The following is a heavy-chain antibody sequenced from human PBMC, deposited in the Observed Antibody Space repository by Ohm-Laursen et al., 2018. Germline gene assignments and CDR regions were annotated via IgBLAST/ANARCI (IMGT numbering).Heavy chain of an antibody. CDR2: ILFSGDT. CDR1: DKSINKYY. D-gene: IGHD1-26*01. J-gene: IGHJ4*02. Sequence: TLSLTCTVTDKSINKYYWSWLRQPAGKGLEYIGRILFSGDTNPDYNPSLKSRVTMSVDTSKNQFSLRLSSVTAADTAVYYCAGGSYFLPFDYWGQGTLVTVSS. V-gene: IGHV4-4*07. CDR3: AGGSYFLPFDY.